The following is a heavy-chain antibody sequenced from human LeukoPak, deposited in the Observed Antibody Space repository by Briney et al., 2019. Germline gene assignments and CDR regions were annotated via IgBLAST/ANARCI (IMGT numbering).Heavy chain of an antibody. CDR3: VSFYETN. V-gene: IGHV3-74*01. CDR2: VNSDGSWT. CDR1: GNYW. Sequence: GGSLRLSCAASGNYWMHWVRQAPGKGLVWVSHVNSDGSWTSHADSVKGRFTISKDNAKNTVYLQMNNLRTEDTAVYYCVSFYETNWGRGTLVTVSS. J-gene: IGHJ4*02. D-gene: IGHD2-2*01.